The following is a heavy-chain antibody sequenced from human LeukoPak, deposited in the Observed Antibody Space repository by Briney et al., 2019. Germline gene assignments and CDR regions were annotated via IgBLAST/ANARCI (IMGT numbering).Heavy chain of an antibody. J-gene: IGHJ3*02. CDR1: GYSFTSYW. D-gene: IGHD3-10*01. Sequence: GESLKISCKGSGYSFTSYWIGWVRQMPGKGLEWMGIIYPGDSDTRYSPSFQGQVTISADKSISTAYLQWSSLKASDTAMYYCAREGGMVRGVVDAFDIWGQGTMVTVSS. CDR2: IYPGDSDT. V-gene: IGHV5-51*01. CDR3: AREGGMVRGVVDAFDI.